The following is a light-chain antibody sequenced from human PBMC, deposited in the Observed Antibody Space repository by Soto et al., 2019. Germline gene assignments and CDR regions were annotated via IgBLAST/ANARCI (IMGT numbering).Light chain of an antibody. CDR3: QHRSSWPRT. CDR1: QSVNNF. J-gene: IGKJ4*01. Sequence: EIVLTQSPATLSLSPGERATLSCRASQSVNNFLSWYQQKPGQAPRLLIYDAFNRATGIPARFSGSGSGTDFTLTISSLEPDDFAVYYCQHRSSWPRTFGGGTKVEIK. V-gene: IGKV3-11*01. CDR2: DAF.